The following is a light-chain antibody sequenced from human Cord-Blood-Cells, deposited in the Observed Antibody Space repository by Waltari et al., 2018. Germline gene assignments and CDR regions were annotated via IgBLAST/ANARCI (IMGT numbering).Light chain of an antibody. CDR1: QSVLYSSNNKNY. CDR3: QQYYSTPYT. Sequence: DIVMTQSPDSLAVSLGARATIHCKSSQSVLYSSNNKNYLAWYQQKPGQPPKLLIYWASTRESGVPDRFSGSGSGTDFTLTISSLQAEDVAVYYGQQYYSTPYTFGQGTKLEIK. J-gene: IGKJ2*01. V-gene: IGKV4-1*01. CDR2: WAS.